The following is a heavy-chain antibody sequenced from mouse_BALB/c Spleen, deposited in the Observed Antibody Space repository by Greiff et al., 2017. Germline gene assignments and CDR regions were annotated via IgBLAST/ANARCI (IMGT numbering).Heavy chain of an antibody. D-gene: IGHD1-1*01. Sequence: VQLQQSGAELVKPGASVKLSCTASGFNIKDTYMHWVKQRPGQGLEWIGNIYPGSGSTNYDEKFKSKATLTVDTSSSTAYMQLSSLTSEDSAVYYCTRARYYGYQREAMDYWGQGTSVTVSS. CDR3: TRARYYGYQREAMDY. CDR1: GFNIKDTY. J-gene: IGHJ4*01. CDR2: IYPGSGST. V-gene: IGHV1-55*01.